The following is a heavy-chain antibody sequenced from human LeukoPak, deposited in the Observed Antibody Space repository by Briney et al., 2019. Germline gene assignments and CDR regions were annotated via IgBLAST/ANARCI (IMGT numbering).Heavy chain of an antibody. CDR1: GGTFSSYA. D-gene: IGHD6-13*01. J-gene: IGHJ6*03. CDR2: IIPIFGTA. Sequence: SVKVSCKASGGTFSSYAISWVRQAPGQGLEWMGGIIPIFGTANYAQKFQGRVTITADESTSTAYMELSSLRSEDTAVYYCARGSGQLVLDYYYMDVWGKGTTVTVSS. V-gene: IGHV1-69*01. CDR3: ARGSGQLVLDYYYMDV.